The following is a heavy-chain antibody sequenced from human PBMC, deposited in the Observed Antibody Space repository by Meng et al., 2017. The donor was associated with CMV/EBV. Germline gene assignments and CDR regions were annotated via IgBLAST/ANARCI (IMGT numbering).Heavy chain of an antibody. D-gene: IGHD1-14*01. CDR3: AGTGVFSRGKVVWFDP. CDR2: INSDGSST. CDR1: GFTFSSYW. Sequence: GGSLRLSCAASGFTFSSYWMHWVRQAPGKGLLWVSRINSDGSSTSYADSVKGRFTISRDNAKNTLYLQMNSLRAEDTAEYYCAGTGVFSRGKVVWFDPWGQGTLVTVSS. J-gene: IGHJ5*02. V-gene: IGHV3-74*01.